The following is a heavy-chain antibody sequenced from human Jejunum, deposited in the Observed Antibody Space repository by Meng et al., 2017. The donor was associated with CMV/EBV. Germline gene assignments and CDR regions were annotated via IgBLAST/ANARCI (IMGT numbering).Heavy chain of an antibody. V-gene: IGHV4-59*08. D-gene: IGHD5-24*01. CDR3: ARRYKEYDENDFYFDL. Sequence: QVQLQESGPGLVKPAETLSLTCTVSNVSLSNHYWAWIRQSAGKPLEYIGYIVHNGIGSTRYNPSLASRVTISLDPSKNQFSLKVTSVTAADTAVYYCARRYKEYDENDFYFDLWGQGTLVTVSS. CDR1: NVSLSNHY. CDR2: IVHNGIGST. J-gene: IGHJ4*02.